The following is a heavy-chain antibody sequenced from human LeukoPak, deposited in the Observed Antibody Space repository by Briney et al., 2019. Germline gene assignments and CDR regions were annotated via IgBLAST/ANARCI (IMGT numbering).Heavy chain of an antibody. CDR3: ARGLEDGWPFDY. CDR1: GDTFTGYY. Sequence: ASVKVSCKTSGDTFTGYYMHWVRQAPGQGLEWMGRINPNSGGTNYAQKFQGRVTMTRDTSISTAYMELSRLRSDDTAVYYCARGLEDGWPFDYWGQGTLVTVSS. J-gene: IGHJ4*02. D-gene: IGHD2-15*01. V-gene: IGHV1-2*06. CDR2: INPNSGGT.